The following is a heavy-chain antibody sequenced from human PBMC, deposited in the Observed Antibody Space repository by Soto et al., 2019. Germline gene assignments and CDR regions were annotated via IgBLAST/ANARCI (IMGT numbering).Heavy chain of an antibody. D-gene: IGHD3-10*01. CDR2: IYWDDDE. CDR3: AHSRNLITEDAQVGDFDY. J-gene: IGHJ4*02. Sequence: QITLKESGPTQVKPTQTLTLTCSFSGFSLNTDGEGVGWVRQPPGEALEWLALIYWDDDERYSPSLKTRLTITKEPSKNQVVLIMPNMNTVDTATYYCAHSRNLITEDAQVGDFDYWGQGTLVTVSS. V-gene: IGHV2-5*02. CDR1: GFSLNTDGEG.